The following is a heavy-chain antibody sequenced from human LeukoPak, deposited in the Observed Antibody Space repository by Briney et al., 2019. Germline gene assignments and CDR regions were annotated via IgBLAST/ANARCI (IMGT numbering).Heavy chain of an antibody. CDR2: INPSGGST. Sequence: GASVKVSCKVSGYTLTELSMHWVRQAPGQGLEWMGIINPSGGSTSYAQKFQGRVTMTRDTSTSTVYMELSSLRSEDTAVYYCARTYSGSHDATGDYWGQGTLVTVSS. V-gene: IGHV1-46*01. D-gene: IGHD1-26*01. CDR1: GYTLTELS. CDR3: ARTYSGSHDATGDY. J-gene: IGHJ4*02.